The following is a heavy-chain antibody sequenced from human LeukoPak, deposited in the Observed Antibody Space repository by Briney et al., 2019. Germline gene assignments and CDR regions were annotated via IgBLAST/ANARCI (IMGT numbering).Heavy chain of an antibody. V-gene: IGHV3-23*01. CDR3: AKDIAQGYTFGSIEQDY. CDR2: ISESGSGT. CDR1: GLTFSRYA. Sequence: GGSLRLSCAVSGLTFSRYAMSWVRQAPGKGLEWVSAISESGSGTYYADSVKGRFTISRDNSKDTLSLQMNSLRAEDTAVYHCAKDIAQGYTFGSIEQDYWGQRTLVTVSS. D-gene: IGHD5-18*01. J-gene: IGHJ4*02.